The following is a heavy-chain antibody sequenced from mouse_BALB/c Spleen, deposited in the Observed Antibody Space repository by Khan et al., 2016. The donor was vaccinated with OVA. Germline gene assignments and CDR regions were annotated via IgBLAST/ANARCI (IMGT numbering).Heavy chain of an antibody. V-gene: IGHV14-4*02. CDR1: GFNIKDYN. CDR2: IDPENGDT. D-gene: IGHD1-1*01. Sequence: VQLPQSGAELVRSGASVKLSCTASGFNIKDYNMHWVKQRPEQGLEWIGWIDPENGDTEYAPKFQGKATMTADTSSNTAYLQFSSLTSEDTAVYYYTAFPYYYCRDWFAYWGQGTLVTVSS. CDR3: TAFPYYYCRDWFAY. J-gene: IGHJ3*01.